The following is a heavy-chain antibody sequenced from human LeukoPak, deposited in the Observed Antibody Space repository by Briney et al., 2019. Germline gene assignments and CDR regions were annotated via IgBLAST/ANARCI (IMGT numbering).Heavy chain of an antibody. Sequence: GASVKVSCKASGYTFTGYYMHWVRHAPGQGLEWMGWINPNSGGTNYAQKFQGRVTMTRDTSISTAYMELSRLRSDDTAVYYCARDPTLLWFGELLSYYYYYGMDVWGQGTTVTVSS. J-gene: IGHJ6*02. D-gene: IGHD3-10*01. CDR3: ARDPTLLWFGELLSYYYYYGMDV. V-gene: IGHV1-2*02. CDR2: INPNSGGT. CDR1: GYTFTGYY.